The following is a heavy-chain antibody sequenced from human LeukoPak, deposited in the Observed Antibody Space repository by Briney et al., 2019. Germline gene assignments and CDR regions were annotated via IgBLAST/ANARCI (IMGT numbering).Heavy chain of an antibody. V-gene: IGHV4-4*07. Sequence: PSETLSLTCLVSGGSISIHYCSWLRQAAGKGLEWIGRISTTGSTNYNPSLKSRVTMSLDTSKNQFSLKLSSVTAADTAVYYCAREVEMARQFDYWGQGTLVTVSS. CDR2: ISTTGST. CDR3: AREVEMARQFDY. J-gene: IGHJ4*02. D-gene: IGHD5-24*01. CDR1: GGSISIHY.